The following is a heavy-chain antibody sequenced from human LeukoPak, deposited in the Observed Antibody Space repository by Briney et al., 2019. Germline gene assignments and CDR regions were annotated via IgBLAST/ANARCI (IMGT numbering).Heavy chain of an antibody. V-gene: IGHV1-46*01. CDR3: ARGGCGDSAAPFDD. CDR1: GYTFTSCY. D-gene: IGHD2-21*02. CDR2: INPSAGST. J-gene: IGHJ4*02. Sequence: ASVKVSCKTSGYTFTSCYMHWVRQAPGQGLEWVGMINPSAGSTRYAQKFQGRVTMTTDTSTSTVYMELSSLRSEDTAVYYCARGGCGDSAAPFDDWGQGTLVPVSS.